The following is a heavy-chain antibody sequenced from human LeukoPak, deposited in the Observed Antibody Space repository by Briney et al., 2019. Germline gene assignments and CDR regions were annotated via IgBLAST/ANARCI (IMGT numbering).Heavy chain of an antibody. J-gene: IGHJ6*02. Sequence: PGRSLRLSCAASGFTLSRYAINWVRQAPGKGLEWVAVISYDGSNKYYADSVKGRFTISRDNSKNTLWLQMNSLRSEDTAVYYCARDMAPGGGPGDYYGMDVWGQGTTVTVSS. V-gene: IGHV3-30-3*01. CDR2: ISYDGSNK. CDR1: GFTLSRYA. D-gene: IGHD7-27*01. CDR3: ARDMAPGGGPGDYYGMDV.